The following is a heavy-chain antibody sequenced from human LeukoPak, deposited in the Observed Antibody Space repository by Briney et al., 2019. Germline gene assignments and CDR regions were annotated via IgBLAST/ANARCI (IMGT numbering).Heavy chain of an antibody. D-gene: IGHD2-15*01. CDR1: GYSFSSHW. Sequence: GEPLNISCKGSGYSFSSHWIGWVRHMPGQGLEWRGIIYPGDSDTTYSPSFQGQVTMSADKSISTVYLQVNRLKASDTAMYYCARQTRQCSGGSCYSDLWGQGTLVTVSS. CDR2: IYPGDSDT. J-gene: IGHJ4*02. V-gene: IGHV5-51*01. CDR3: ARQTRQCSGGSCYSDL.